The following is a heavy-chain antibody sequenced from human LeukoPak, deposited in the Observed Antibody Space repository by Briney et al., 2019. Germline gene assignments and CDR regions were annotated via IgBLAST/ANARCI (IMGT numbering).Heavy chain of an antibody. Sequence: GGSLRLSCAASGFTFNNYGMHWVRQAPGKGLEWVSVIYADGSTYYADSVKGRFTISRDNSKNTVYLQVNTLRAEDTALYYCARLEKQQRGFYFDYWGQGTLVTVSS. CDR2: IYADGST. CDR1: GFTFNNYG. J-gene: IGHJ4*02. V-gene: IGHV3-53*01. CDR3: ARLEKQQRGFYFDY. D-gene: IGHD6-13*01.